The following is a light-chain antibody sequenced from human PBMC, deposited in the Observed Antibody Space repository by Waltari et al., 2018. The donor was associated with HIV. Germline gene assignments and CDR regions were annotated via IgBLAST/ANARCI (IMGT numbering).Light chain of an antibody. V-gene: IGLV1-44*01. CDR1: RSNIARNT. CDR3: AAWDDNLKVYA. CDR2: FND. Sequence: QSVLTQPPSASGTPGQRITISCSGSRSNIARNTVNWFQQLPGAAPKFRLYFNDQRTSGVPDRFSGSKSGTSAYLAISGLQSGDEADYYCAAWDDNLKVYAFGTGTKVTVL. J-gene: IGLJ1*01.